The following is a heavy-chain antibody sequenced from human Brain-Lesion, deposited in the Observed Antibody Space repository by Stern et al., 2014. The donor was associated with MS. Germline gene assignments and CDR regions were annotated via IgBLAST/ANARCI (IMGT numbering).Heavy chain of an antibody. CDR3: AHSRVKYCRGGTCYSSLFDY. J-gene: IGHJ4*02. D-gene: IGHD2-15*01. Sequence: QVTLRESAPTLFKPTQTVTLTCTLSGFSVATPGVGVGWIRQPPGKALAWLALISWDGDKLYSPSLKNRLTIIKDTSKNQVVLTMTNVDPVDTATYYCAHSRVKYCRGGTCYSSLFDYWGQGTLVTVSS. V-gene: IGHV2-5*02. CDR2: ISWDGDK. CDR1: GFSVATPGVG.